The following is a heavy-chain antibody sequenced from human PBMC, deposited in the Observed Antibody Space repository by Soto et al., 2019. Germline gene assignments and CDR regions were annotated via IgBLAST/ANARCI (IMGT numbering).Heavy chain of an antibody. Sequence: LSLTCTVSGGSFKSGGYYWSWIRQHPGRGLEWIGYIYYTGRTYYNPSLESRVTFSVDTSKNQFSLKLSSVTAADTAVYYCARVGGINWFAPWGQGTLVTVPS. CDR3: ARVGGINWFAP. D-gene: IGHD1-20*01. CDR1: GGSFKSGGYY. V-gene: IGHV4-31*02. CDR2: IYYTGRT. J-gene: IGHJ5*02.